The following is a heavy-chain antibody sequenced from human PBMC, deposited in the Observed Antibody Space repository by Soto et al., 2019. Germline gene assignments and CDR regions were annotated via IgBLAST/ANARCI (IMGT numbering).Heavy chain of an antibody. CDR1: GFTFSSYW. V-gene: IGHV3-74*01. Sequence: GGSLRLSCAASGFTFSSYWMHWVRQAPGKGLVWVSRINSDGSSTSYADSVKGRFTISRDNAKNTLYLQMNSLRAEDTAVYYCAGEEYYYGSGRRYYYYYGMDVWGQGTTVTVSS. J-gene: IGHJ6*02. D-gene: IGHD3-10*01. CDR2: INSDGSST. CDR3: AGEEYYYGSGRRYYYYYGMDV.